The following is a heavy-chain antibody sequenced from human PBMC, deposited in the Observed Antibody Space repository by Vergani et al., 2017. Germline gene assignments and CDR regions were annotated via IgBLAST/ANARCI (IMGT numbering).Heavy chain of an antibody. CDR3: ARHLRQQPNDY. CDR2: IYHSGST. D-gene: IGHD6-13*01. J-gene: IGHJ4*02. V-gene: IGHV4-38-2*01. CDR1: GYSISSGYY. Sequence: QVQLQESGPGLVKPSETLSLTCAVSGYSISSGYYWGWIRQPPGKGLEWIGSIYHSGSTYYNPSLKSRVTISVDTSKNQFSLKLSSVTAADTAVYYCARHLRQQPNDYGGQGTTVTVSS.